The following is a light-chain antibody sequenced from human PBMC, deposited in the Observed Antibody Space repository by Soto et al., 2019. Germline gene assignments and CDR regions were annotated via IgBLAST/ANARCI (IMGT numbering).Light chain of an antibody. Sequence: RASESVSRNLAWYQQKPGQAPRLLIYDASTRATGIPDRFSGGVSGTEFTRNISSVHAQDFAVYYCQQRSSWIAFGQGTRLEIK. CDR2: DAS. J-gene: IGKJ5*01. CDR3: QQRSSWIA. V-gene: IGKV3-15*01. CDR1: ESVSRN.